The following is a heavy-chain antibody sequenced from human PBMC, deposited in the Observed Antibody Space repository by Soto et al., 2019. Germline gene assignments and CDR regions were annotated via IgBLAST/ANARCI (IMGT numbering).Heavy chain of an antibody. CDR2: ISGNGGSR. V-gene: IGHV3-23*01. J-gene: IGHJ4*02. Sequence: EVQLLESGGGLVQPGGSLRLSCAASGFTFSNYALTWVRQAPGKGLEWVSTISGNGGSRYYADSVKGRFTISRDISENTLYLLMNSLRAEDTAVYYCAKDRESSTWFGTGDYWGQGTLVAVSS. CDR3: AKDRESSTWFGTGDY. CDR1: GFTFSNYA. D-gene: IGHD6-13*01.